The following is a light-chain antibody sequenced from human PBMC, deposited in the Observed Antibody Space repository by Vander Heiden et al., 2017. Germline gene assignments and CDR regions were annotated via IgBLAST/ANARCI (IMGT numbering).Light chain of an antibody. V-gene: IGLV2-23*01. J-gene: IGLJ2*01. CDR1: SSDVGSYNH. CDR2: EGS. CDR3: CSYAGSSTYVV. Sequence: QSALTQPASVSRSPGQSITISCTGTSSDVGSYNHVSWYHQHPGKAPNLMIYEGSKRPSGVSNRFSGSKSGNTASLTISGLQAEDEADYYCCSYAGSSTYVVFGGGTKLTVL.